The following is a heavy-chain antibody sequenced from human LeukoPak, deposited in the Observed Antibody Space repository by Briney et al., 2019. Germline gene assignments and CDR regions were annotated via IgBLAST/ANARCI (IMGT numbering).Heavy chain of an antibody. CDR3: ARSYSGSYRTFDY. CDR1: GGTFSSYA. V-gene: IGHV1-69*05. Sequence: SVKVSCKASGGTFSSYAISWVRQAPGQGLEWMGGIIPIFGTANYAQKFQGRVTITTDESTSTAYMELSSLRSEDTAVYYCARSYSGSYRTFDYWGQGTLVTASS. J-gene: IGHJ4*02. D-gene: IGHD1-26*01. CDR2: IIPIFGTA.